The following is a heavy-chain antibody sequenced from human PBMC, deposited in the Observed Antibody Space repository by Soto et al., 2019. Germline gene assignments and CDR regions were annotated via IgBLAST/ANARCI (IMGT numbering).Heavy chain of an antibody. CDR1: GFSFSSYS. CDR2: ISSSTSYI. D-gene: IGHD2-15*01. J-gene: IGHJ5*02. V-gene: IGHV3-21*01. Sequence: EVQLVESGGGLVKPGGSLRLSCAASGFSFSSYSMNWVRQAPGKGLEWVSSISSSTSYINYADSVKGRFTISRDNAKKSLYLQMNSLSAEDTAVYYCARGYTGYCSGGTCYWFDPWGQGTLVTVSS. CDR3: ARGYTGYCSGGTCYWFDP.